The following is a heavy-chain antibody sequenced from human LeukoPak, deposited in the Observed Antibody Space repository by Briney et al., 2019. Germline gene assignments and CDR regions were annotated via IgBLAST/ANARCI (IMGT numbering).Heavy chain of an antibody. D-gene: IGHD3-9*01. V-gene: IGHV1-18*01. CDR3: AREGDDILTGFNNWFDP. CDR2: ISAYNGNT. CDR1: GYTFTSYG. J-gene: IGHJ5*02. Sequence: ASVKVSCKASGYTFTSYGISWVRQAPGQGLEWMGWISAYNGNTNYAQKLQGRVTMTTDTSTSTAYVELRSLRSDDTAVYYCAREGDDILTGFNNWFDPWGQGTLVTVSS.